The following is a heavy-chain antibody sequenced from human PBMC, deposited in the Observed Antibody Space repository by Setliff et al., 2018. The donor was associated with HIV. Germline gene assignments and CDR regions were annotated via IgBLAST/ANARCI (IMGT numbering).Heavy chain of an antibody. J-gene: IGHJ4*02. V-gene: IGHV3-21*06. CDR1: GLIFSTYT. D-gene: IGHD2-15*01. CDR3: TRGVDSDY. Sequence: GGSLRLSCAASGLIFSTYTMNWVRQAPGKGLEWVSSISAGSSYIYYADSVKGRFTIPRDNAKNSLYLQMYGLRAEDTAVYYCTRGVDSDYWGQGTQVTVSS. CDR2: ISAGSSYI.